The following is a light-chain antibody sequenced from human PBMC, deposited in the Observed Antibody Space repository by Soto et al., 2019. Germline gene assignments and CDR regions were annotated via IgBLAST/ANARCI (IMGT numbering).Light chain of an antibody. V-gene: IGKV3-20*01. CDR3: EQYGRSPPFT. CDR1: QSVSSSY. CDR2: GAS. Sequence: EIVLTQSPGNLSLSPGERATISSRASQSVSSSYIAWYQQSPGQAPRLLIYGASSRATGIPDRFSGSGSGTDFPLTISRLEPEDFAVYFCEQYGRSPPFTFGQGTKVEIK. J-gene: IGKJ2*01.